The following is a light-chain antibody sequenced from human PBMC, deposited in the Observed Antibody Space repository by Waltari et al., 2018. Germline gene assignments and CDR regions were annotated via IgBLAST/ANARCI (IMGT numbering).Light chain of an antibody. CDR3: CSYAGTPRVV. J-gene: IGLJ2*01. CDR1: NHDIGSYTL. CDR2: EVN. Sequence: QSALTQPASVSGSPGQSITISCTGTNHDIGSYTLVSWYQQHPGKAPKVIIFEVNKRPSGVSNRFSGSKSGNTASLTVSGLHPEDEADYYCCSYAGTPRVVFGGGTKLTVL. V-gene: IGLV2-23*02.